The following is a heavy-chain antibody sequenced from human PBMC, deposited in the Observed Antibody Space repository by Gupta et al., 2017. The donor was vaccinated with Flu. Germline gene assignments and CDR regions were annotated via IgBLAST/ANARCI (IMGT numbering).Heavy chain of an antibody. J-gene: IGHJ6*02. CDR2: IYTSGST. CDR3: ARGGAGVVPAAIFPILVLGGMDV. Sequence: QLQLQETVPGPVLPSQTLSFTCPASGGSISRGSYYWIWIRQRAGNGLELLGRIYTSGSTNYNPSLKSRVTISVDTSKNQFSLKLSSVTAADKAVDYGARGGAGVVPAAIFPILVLGGMDVWGQGTTVTVSS. V-gene: IGHV4-61*02. CDR1: GGSISRGSYY. D-gene: IGHD2-2*02.